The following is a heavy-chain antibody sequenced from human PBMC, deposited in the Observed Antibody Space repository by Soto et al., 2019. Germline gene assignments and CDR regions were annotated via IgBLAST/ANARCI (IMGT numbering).Heavy chain of an antibody. CDR2: ISGSGGST. CDR3: AKDQEAVVAASALFDY. CDR1: GFTFSSYA. D-gene: IGHD2-15*01. Sequence: GGSLRLSCAASGFTFSSYAMSWVRQAPGKGLEWVSDISGSGGSTYYADSVKGRFTISRDNSKNTLYLQMNSLRAEDTAVYYCAKDQEAVVAASALFDYWVQGTLVSLSS. J-gene: IGHJ4*02. V-gene: IGHV3-23*01.